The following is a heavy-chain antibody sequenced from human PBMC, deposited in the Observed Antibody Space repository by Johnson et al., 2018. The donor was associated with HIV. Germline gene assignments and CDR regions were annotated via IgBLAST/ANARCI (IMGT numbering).Heavy chain of an antibody. CDR3: AQEKSSGWSFHAFDI. D-gene: IGHD6-19*01. V-gene: IGHV3-30*02. Sequence: QVQLVESGGGVVQPGRSLRLSCAASGFTFSSNYMSWVRQAPGKGLEWVAFIRYDGSIQYYTDSVKGRFTISRDNSRNTLYLQMNSLRVEDTAMYYCAQEKSSGWSFHAFDIWGQGTVVTVSS. J-gene: IGHJ3*02. CDR2: IRYDGSIQ. CDR1: GFTFSSNY.